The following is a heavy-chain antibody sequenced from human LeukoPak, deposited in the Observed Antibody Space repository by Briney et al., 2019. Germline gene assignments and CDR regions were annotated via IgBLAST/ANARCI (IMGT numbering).Heavy chain of an antibody. V-gene: IGHV1-69*06. J-gene: IGHJ4*02. D-gene: IGHD2-2*01. CDR2: TIPIFGTA. CDR3: ASRTSNANYYFDY. Sequence: SVTVSCKASGGTFSSYAISWVRQAPGQGLEWTGGTIPIFGTANYAQKFQGRVTITADKSTSTAYMELSSLRSEDTAVYYCASRTSNANYYFDYWGQGTLVTVSS. CDR1: GGTFSSYA.